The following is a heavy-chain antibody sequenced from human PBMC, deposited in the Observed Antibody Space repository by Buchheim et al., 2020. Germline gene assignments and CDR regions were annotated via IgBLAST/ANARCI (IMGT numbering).Heavy chain of an antibody. CDR1: GGSISSYY. J-gene: IGHJ6*02. CDR3: ARQQKVRGVIPYYYGMDV. CDR2: IYYSGST. D-gene: IGHD3-10*01. Sequence: QVQLQESGPGLVKPSETLSLTCTVSGGSISSYYWSWIRQPPGKGLEWIGYIYYSGSTNYNPSLKSRVTISVDTSKNQFSLTLSSVTAADTAVYYCARQQKVRGVIPYYYGMDVWGQGTT. V-gene: IGHV4-59*08.